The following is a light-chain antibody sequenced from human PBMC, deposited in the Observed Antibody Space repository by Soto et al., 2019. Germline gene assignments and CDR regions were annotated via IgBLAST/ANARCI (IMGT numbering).Light chain of an antibody. CDR3: QQYYNWPLT. CDR1: QSVRSS. CDR2: GTS. J-gene: IGKJ4*01. Sequence: EIVLTQSPATLSLSPGERATLSCRATQSVRSSLAWYQQKPGQAPRLLIYGTSTRVTGIPARFSGSGSGTEFTLTISSLQSEDFAVYYCQQYYNWPLTFGGGTKVDI. V-gene: IGKV3-15*01.